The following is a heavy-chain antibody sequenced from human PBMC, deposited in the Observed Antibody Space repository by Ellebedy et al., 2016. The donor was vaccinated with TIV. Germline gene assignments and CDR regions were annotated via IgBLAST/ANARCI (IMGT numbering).Heavy chain of an antibody. D-gene: IGHD2-2*01. CDR3: AREPPYCSSTSCYLSGVWFDP. CDR2: IIPIFGTA. Sequence: SVKVSXXASGYTFTSYGISWVRQAPGQGLEWMGGIIPIFGTANYAQKFQGRVTITADESTSTAYMELSSLRSEDTAVYYCAREPPYCSSTSCYLSGVWFDPWGQGTLVTVSS. J-gene: IGHJ5*02. CDR1: GYTFTSYG. V-gene: IGHV1-69*13.